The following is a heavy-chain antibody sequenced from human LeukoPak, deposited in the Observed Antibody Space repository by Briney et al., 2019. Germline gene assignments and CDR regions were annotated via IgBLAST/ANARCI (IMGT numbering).Heavy chain of an antibody. CDR2: IKYDGSDK. J-gene: IGHJ4*02. D-gene: IGHD5-12*01. Sequence: PGGSLRLSCAASGFTFSNYWVTWVRQTPGKGLEGVANIKYDGSDKHYVDSVKGRFSISRDNAKNSMYLQMNSLRADDTAVYYCARLHVDIMTTTSYYFDFWGQGTLVTVSS. CDR3: ARLHVDIMTTTSYYFDF. CDR1: GFTFSNYW. V-gene: IGHV3-7*01.